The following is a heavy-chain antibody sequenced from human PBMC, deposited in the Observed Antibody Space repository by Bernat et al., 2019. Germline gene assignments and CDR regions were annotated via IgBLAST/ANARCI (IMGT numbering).Heavy chain of an antibody. Sequence: EVQLVESGGGLVQPGGSLRLSCAASGFTFSSYEMNWVRQAPGKGLEWVSYISSSGSTIYYADSVKGRFTISRDNAKNSLYLQMNSLRAEETAVYYCARAWSTTVTTGWYFDLWGRGTLVTVSS. D-gene: IGHD4-17*01. CDR1: GFTFSSYE. V-gene: IGHV3-48*03. CDR2: ISSSGSTI. J-gene: IGHJ2*01. CDR3: ARAWSTTVTTGWYFDL.